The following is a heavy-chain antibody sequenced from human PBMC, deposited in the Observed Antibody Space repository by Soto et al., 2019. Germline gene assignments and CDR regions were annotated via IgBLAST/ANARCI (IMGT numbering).Heavy chain of an antibody. D-gene: IGHD2-2*01. Sequence: QVQLVQSGAEVKKPGASVKVSCKASGYTFTSYYMHWVRQAPGQGLEWMGIINPSGGSTSYAQKSQGRVTMTRDTSTSTVYMELSSLRAEDTAVYYCARDHIVLVPAADSNYYYGMDVWGQGTTVTVSS. V-gene: IGHV1-46*01. CDR3: ARDHIVLVPAADSNYYYGMDV. CDR1: GYTFTSYY. CDR2: INPSGGST. J-gene: IGHJ6*02.